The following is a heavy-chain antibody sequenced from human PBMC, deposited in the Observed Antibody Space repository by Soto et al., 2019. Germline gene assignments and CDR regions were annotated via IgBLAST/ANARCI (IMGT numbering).Heavy chain of an antibody. D-gene: IGHD1-26*01. V-gene: IGHV1-18*04. CDR3: AIATSIVGGYNWFDP. J-gene: IGHJ5*02. CDR2: ISAYNGNT. Sequence: ASVKVSCKASGYTFTSYGISWVRQAPGQGLEWMGWISAYNGNTNYAQKLQGRVTMTTDTSTSTAYMELRSLRSDDTAVYYCAIATSIVGGYNWFDPWGQGTLVTGSS. CDR1: GYTFTSYG.